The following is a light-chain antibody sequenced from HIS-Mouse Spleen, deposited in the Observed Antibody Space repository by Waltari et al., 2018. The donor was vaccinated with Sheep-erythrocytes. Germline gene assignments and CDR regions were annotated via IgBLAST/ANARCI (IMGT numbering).Light chain of an antibody. CDR1: QGISSY. CDR3: QQYYSYPYT. CDR2: AAS. Sequence: AIRMTQSPSSLSASTGDRVTITCRASQGISSYLAWYQQKPGTAPKLLIYAASNWQSGVPSGFSGSGSGTDFTLTISCLQSEDFATYYCQQYYSYPYTFGQGTKLEIK. V-gene: IGKV1-8*01. J-gene: IGKJ2*01.